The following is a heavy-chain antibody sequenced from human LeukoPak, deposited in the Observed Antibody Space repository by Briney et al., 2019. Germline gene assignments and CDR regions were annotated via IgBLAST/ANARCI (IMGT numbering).Heavy chain of an antibody. CDR1: GYTFTSYG. J-gene: IGHJ4*02. D-gene: IGHD3-22*01. Sequence: ASVKVSCKASGYTFTSYGNSWVRQAPGQGLEWMGWISAYNGNTNYAQKLQGRVTMTTDTSTSTAYMELRSLRSDDTAVYYCARSDSSGYLTFFDYWGQGTLVTVSS. CDR3: ARSDSSGYLTFFDY. V-gene: IGHV1-18*01. CDR2: ISAYNGNT.